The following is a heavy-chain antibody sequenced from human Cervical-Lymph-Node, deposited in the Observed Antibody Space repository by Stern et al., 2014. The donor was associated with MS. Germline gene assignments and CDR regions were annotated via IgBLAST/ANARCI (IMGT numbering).Heavy chain of an antibody. CDR1: GFNFRSFG. Sequence: VQLVESGGGVVQPGRSLRLSCAASGFNFRSFGMHWVRQAPGKGLEWVGVTSFDGSDRFYGNSVKGRFTISRDNSKSTLYLQMNNLRVEDTAVYYCVKDPQGSLGDLELDYWGQGTQVTVSS. V-gene: IGHV3-30*18. J-gene: IGHJ4*02. CDR2: TSFDGSDR. D-gene: IGHD3-10*01. CDR3: VKDPQGSLGDLELDY.